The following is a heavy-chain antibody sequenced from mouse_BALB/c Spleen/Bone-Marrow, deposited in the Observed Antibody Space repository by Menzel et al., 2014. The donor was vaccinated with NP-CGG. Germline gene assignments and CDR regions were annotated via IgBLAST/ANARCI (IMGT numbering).Heavy chain of an antibody. Sequence: QVQLQQSGAELARPGASVKMSCKASGYTFTSYTMHWVKRRPGQGLEWIGYINPSSGYTNYNQKFKDKATLTADKSSSTAYMQLGSLTSEDSAVYYCARFFYDYDGPWFAYWGQGTLVTVSA. CDR1: GYTFTSYT. J-gene: IGHJ3*01. V-gene: IGHV1-4*01. CDR2: INPSSGYT. D-gene: IGHD2-4*01. CDR3: ARFFYDYDGPWFAY.